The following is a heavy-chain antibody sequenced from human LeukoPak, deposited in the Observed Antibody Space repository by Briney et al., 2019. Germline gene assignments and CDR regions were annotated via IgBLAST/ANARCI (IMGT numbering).Heavy chain of an antibody. CDR1: GFTFSSYW. D-gene: IGHD4-17*01. CDR3: VRAPPTVTNGYYFDR. CDR2: IKQDGSEK. J-gene: IGHJ4*02. Sequence: GGSLRLSCAASGFTFSSYWMSWVRQAPGKGLEWVANIKQDGSEKYYVDSVKGRFTISRDNAKNSLYLQMNSLRAEDTAVYYCVRAPPTVTNGYYFDRWGQGTLVTVSS. V-gene: IGHV3-7*04.